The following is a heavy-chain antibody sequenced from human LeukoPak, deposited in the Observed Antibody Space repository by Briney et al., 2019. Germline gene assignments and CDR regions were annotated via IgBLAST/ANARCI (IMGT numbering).Heavy chain of an antibody. D-gene: IGHD6-13*01. CDR2: IYWNDDK. CDR1: GFSLSTSGVG. V-gene: IGHV2-5*01. CDR3: AQTGIAAAVTKFDY. Sequence: ESGPTLFKPPQALTLTCTFSGFSLSTSGVGVGWIRQPPVKALEWLALIYWNDDKRYSPSLKSRLTITKDTSKNQVVLTMTNMDPVDTATYYCAQTGIAAAVTKFDYWGQGTLVTVSS. J-gene: IGHJ4*02.